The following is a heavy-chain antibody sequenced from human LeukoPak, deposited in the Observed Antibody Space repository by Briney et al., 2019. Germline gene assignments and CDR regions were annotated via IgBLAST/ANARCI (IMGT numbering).Heavy chain of an antibody. CDR2: IKTKTDGGTT. CDR3: TTFTMVAAADY. V-gene: IGHV3-15*01. J-gene: IGHJ4*02. Sequence: GGSLRLSCAASGFTFINAWMSWVRQAPGKGLEWVGRIKTKTDGGTTDYAAPVKGRFTISRDDSKNTLYLQMNSLKTEDTAVYYCTTFTMVAAADYWGQGTLVTVSS. CDR1: GFTFINAW. D-gene: IGHD2-15*01.